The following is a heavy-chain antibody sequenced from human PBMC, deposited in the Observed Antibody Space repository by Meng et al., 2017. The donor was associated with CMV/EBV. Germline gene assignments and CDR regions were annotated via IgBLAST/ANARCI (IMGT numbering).Heavy chain of an antibody. J-gene: IGHJ4*02. D-gene: IGHD5-12*01. V-gene: IGHV1-18*01. CDR3: ARGGASSGYDLIDY. CDR1: GYTVTSHG. Sequence: QVLVVRSGAEVKKPGASVKGSCKASGYTVTSHGISWVRQATGQGLEWMGWISAYNGNTNYAQKLQGRVTMTTDTSTSTAYMELRSLRSDDTAVYYCARGGASSGYDLIDYWGQGTLVTVSS. CDR2: ISAYNGNT.